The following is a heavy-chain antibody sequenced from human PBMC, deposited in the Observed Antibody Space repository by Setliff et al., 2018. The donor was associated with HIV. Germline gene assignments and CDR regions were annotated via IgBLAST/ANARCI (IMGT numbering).Heavy chain of an antibody. CDR3: ARGRDYIWGSYLDY. J-gene: IGHJ4*02. V-gene: IGHV5-51*01. CDR2: IYPGDSDT. CDR1: GCRFSNYW. D-gene: IGHD3-16*02. Sequence: GESLKISCKGFGCRFSNYWIGWVRQMPGKGLEWMGIIYPGDSDTRYSPSFQGQVTISADKSISTAYLQWSSLKAPDTAIYYCARGRDYIWGSYLDYWGQGTLVTVS.